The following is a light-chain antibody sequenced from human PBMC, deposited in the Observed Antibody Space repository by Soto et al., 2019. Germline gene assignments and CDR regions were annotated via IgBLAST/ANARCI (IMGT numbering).Light chain of an antibody. CDR2: RVS. CDR1: QSLVYIDGNTY. V-gene: IGKV2-30*01. J-gene: IGKJ1*01. Sequence: DVVMTQSPLSLPVTLGQPASISCRSSQSLVYIDGNTYLHWFQQRPGQTPRRLIYRVSNRDSGVPDRFSGSGSGTDFTLKITRVEADDVGVYYCMQGTHWPLTCGQGTKVEIK. CDR3: MQGTHWPLT.